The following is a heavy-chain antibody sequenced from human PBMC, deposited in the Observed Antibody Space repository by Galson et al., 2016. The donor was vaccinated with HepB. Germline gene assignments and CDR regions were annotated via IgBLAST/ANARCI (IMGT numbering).Heavy chain of an antibody. J-gene: IGHJ4*02. CDR2: INNEGTST. V-gene: IGHV3-74*01. CDR1: GFTFSTYW. CDR3: AKEEYDHGDSPSPYDF. Sequence: LRLSCAASGFTFSTYWMYWVRQAPGKGLVWVSRINNEGTSTSYADSVKGRFTISRDNAKSTLYLQMNSLRAEDTAVYYCAKEEYDHGDSPSPYDFWGQGTLVTVSS. D-gene: IGHD4-17*01.